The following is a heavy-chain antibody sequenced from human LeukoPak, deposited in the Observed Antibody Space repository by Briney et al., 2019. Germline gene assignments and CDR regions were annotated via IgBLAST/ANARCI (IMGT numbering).Heavy chain of an antibody. Sequence: KTSETLSLTCTVSGGFIKSYYWSWIRQPARKGLEWIGRVYTSGITNYNPSLKSRITMSVDTSKNQFSLKLTSVTAADTAVYYCARHNGFDRGYYYYMDVWGKGTTVTVSS. CDR3: ARHNGFDRGYYYYMDV. CDR2: VYTSGIT. D-gene: IGHD3-9*01. J-gene: IGHJ6*03. V-gene: IGHV4-4*07. CDR1: GGFIKSYY.